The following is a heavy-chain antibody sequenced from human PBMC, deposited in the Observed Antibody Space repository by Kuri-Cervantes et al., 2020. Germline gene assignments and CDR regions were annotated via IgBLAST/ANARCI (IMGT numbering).Heavy chain of an antibody. CDR2: SSGGRYT. J-gene: IGHJ2*01. Sequence: GESLKISCAASGFDVSSNFMAWVRQAPGKGLEWVSVSSGGRYTYFADSVKGRFTISGDNSKNTLYLQMNSLRAEDTAVYYCARGGWDSKPPRRLRFRYFDLWGRGTLVTVSS. CDR3: ARGGWDSKPPRRLRFRYFDL. V-gene: IGHV3-53*01. D-gene: IGHD4-17*01. CDR1: GFDVSSNF.